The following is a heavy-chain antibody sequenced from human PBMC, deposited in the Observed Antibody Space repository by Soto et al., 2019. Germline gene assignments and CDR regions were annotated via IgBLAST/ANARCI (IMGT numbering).Heavy chain of an antibody. CDR1: GGSISSGGYS. CDR3: ARFNWYFDL. V-gene: IGHV4-31*03. CDR2: IYYSGST. J-gene: IGHJ2*01. Sequence: SETLSLTCTVSGGSISSGGYSWTWIRQHPGKGLEWIGYIYYSGSTYYKPSLKIRVTISVDTSKNQLSLKLSSVTAADTAVYYCARFNWYFDLWGRGTLVTVS.